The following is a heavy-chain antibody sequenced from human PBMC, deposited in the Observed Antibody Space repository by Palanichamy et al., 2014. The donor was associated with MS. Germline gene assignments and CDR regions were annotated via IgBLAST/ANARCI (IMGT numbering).Heavy chain of an antibody. J-gene: IGHJ4*02. CDR1: GFTFSNSW. D-gene: IGHD2-8*01. V-gene: IGHV3-74*01. Sequence: EVQLVESGGGLIQPGGSLRLSCAASGFTFSNSWMHWVRQGPGKGLVWVSRINGDGSTTTYADSVKGRFTISRDNAKNTLFLQMNSLRVEDTAVYYCARGVNGNSDYWGQGTLVTVSS. CDR3: ARGVNGNSDY. CDR2: INGDGSTT.